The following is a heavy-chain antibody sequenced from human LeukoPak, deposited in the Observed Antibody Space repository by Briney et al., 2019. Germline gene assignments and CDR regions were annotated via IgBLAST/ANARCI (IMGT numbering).Heavy chain of an antibody. J-gene: IGHJ5*01. CDR3: VRGWDHFDFDS. V-gene: IGHV3-74*01. CDR1: GFTFSNYW. Sequence: GGSLRLSCAASGFTFSNYWIHWVRQAPGKGLVWVSRINPAGNYGNYADSVKGRFTISRDNAKNTVYLQMNSLRAEDTALFYCVRGWDHFDFDSWGQGTLVTVSS. CDR2: INPAGNYG. D-gene: IGHD1-26*01.